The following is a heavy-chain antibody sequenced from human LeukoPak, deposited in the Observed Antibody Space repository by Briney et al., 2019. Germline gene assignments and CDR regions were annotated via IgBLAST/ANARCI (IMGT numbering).Heavy chain of an antibody. J-gene: IGHJ4*02. CDR2: IYYSGST. CDR3: ASGVLDWGLLFDY. Sequence: SETLSLTCTVSGGSISSSSYYWGWIRQPPGKGLEWIGSIYYSGSTYYNPSLKSRVTISVDTSKNQFSLKLSSVTAADTAVYYCASGVLDWGLLFDYWGQGTLVTVSS. CDR1: GGSISSSSYY. V-gene: IGHV4-39*01. D-gene: IGHD2-21*02.